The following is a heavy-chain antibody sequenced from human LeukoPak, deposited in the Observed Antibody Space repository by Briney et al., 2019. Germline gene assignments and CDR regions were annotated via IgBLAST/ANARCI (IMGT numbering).Heavy chain of an antibody. CDR1: GGSISSCDYY. D-gene: IGHD2-2*01. Sequence: PSETLSLTCTVSGGSISSCDYYWSWIRQPPGKGLEWIGYIYYSGSTYYNPSLKGRVTISVDTSKNQFSLKLSSVTAADTAVYYCARRSYCSSTSCYLFDYWGQGTLVTVSS. CDR3: ARRSYCSSTSCYLFDY. CDR2: IYYSGST. V-gene: IGHV4-30-4*08. J-gene: IGHJ4*02.